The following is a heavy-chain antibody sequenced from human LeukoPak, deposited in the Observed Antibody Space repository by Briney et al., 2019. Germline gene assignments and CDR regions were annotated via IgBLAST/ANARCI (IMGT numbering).Heavy chain of an antibody. CDR2: ISSNGGST. Sequence: GGSLRLSCAASGFTFSSYAMHWVRQAPGKGLEYVSAISSNGGSTYYANSVKGRFTISRDNSKNTLYLQMGSLRAEDMAVYYCARVHYSSNGGVYFDYWGQGTLVTVSS. CDR1: GFTFSSYA. V-gene: IGHV3-64*01. J-gene: IGHJ4*02. CDR3: ARVHYSSNGGVYFDY. D-gene: IGHD2-21*01.